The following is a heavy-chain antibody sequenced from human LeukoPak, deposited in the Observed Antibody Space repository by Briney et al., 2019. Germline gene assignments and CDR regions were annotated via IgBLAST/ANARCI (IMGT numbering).Heavy chain of an antibody. CDR3: AKEDINRGAFDI. J-gene: IGHJ3*02. CDR2: ISYDGSNK. Sequence: GRSLRLSCAASGFTFSSYAMHWVRQAPGKGLEWVALISYDGSNKHYADSVKGRITISRDNSKNTLYLQMNSLRAEDTAVYYCAKEDINRGAFDIWGQGTMVTVSS. D-gene: IGHD2-15*01. V-gene: IGHV3-30-3*01. CDR1: GFTFSSYA.